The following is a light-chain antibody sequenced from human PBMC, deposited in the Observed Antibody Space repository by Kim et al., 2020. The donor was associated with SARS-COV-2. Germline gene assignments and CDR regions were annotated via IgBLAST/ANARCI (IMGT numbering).Light chain of an antibody. J-gene: IGLJ2*01. CDR3: QSYDYSLGGLV. CDR1: GHD. CDR2: LTT. Sequence: VSGARGKRVTVSCTGTGHDVHWSQLLPATAPKLLILLTTQRPSGVPDRFSGSKSGTSASLAISGLQAEYEADYYCQSYDYSLGGLVFGGGTQLTVL. V-gene: IGLV1-40*01.